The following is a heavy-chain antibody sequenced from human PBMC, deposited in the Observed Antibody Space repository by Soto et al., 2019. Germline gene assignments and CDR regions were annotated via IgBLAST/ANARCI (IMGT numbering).Heavy chain of an antibody. CDR1: GYSITSFY. Sequence: GASVKVSCKTSGYSITSFYSYWVRQAPGQGLEWTGTITPVDGSATYAQKFQGRVTMTSDTSTDTVSMELSSLRSEDTAVYYCAILYYDTSGPYLKWGLGTLVTVSS. V-gene: IGHV1-46*01. CDR3: AILYYDTSGPYLK. D-gene: IGHD3-22*01. CDR2: ITPVDGSA. J-gene: IGHJ4*02.